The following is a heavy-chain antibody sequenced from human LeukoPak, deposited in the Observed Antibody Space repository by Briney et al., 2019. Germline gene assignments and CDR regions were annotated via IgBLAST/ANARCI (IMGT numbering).Heavy chain of an antibody. Sequence: PSETLSLTCTVSGGSISSGGYYWSWIRQHPGKGLEWIGYIYYSGSTYYNPSLKSRVTISVDTSKNQFSLKLSSVTAADTAVYYCASGYCSGGSCYLDYWGRGTLVTVSS. J-gene: IGHJ4*02. CDR2: IYYSGST. D-gene: IGHD2-15*01. CDR1: GGSISSGGYY. V-gene: IGHV4-31*03. CDR3: ASGYCSGGSCYLDY.